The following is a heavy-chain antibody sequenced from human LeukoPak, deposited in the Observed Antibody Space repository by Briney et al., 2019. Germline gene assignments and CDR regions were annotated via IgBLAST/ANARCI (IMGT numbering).Heavy chain of an antibody. V-gene: IGHV3-74*01. CDR2: INSDGSST. J-gene: IGHJ4*02. CDR1: GFTFSSYW. CDR3: AKEGSYYGSGSYYKNSYYFDY. D-gene: IGHD3-10*01. Sequence: GGSLRLSCAASGFTFSSYWMHWVRQAPGKGLVWVSRINSDGSSTSYADSVKGRFTISRDNSKNTLYLQMNSLRAEDTAVYYCAKEGSYYGSGSYYKNSYYFDYWGQGTLVTVSS.